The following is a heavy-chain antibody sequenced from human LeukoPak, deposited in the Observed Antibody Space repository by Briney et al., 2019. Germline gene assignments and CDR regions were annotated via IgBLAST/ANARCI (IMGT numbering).Heavy chain of an antibody. Sequence: GGSLRLSCAASGFTFSSYEMNWVRQAPGKGLEWVSYISSSGTTIYYADSVKGRFTISRDNAKNSLYLQMNSLRADDTAVYYCARGGYCSSSICYSLNAFDIWGQGTMFTVSS. D-gene: IGHD2-2*01. J-gene: IGHJ3*02. CDR2: ISSSGTTI. V-gene: IGHV3-48*03. CDR3: ARGGYCSSSICYSLNAFDI. CDR1: GFTFSSYE.